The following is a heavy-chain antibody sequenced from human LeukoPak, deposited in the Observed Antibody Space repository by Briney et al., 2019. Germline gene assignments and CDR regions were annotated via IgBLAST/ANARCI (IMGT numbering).Heavy chain of an antibody. CDR1: GGSISSSSYY. CDR3: ARVRKVDTAIDY. CDR2: IYYSGST. D-gene: IGHD5-18*01. V-gene: IGHV4-39*07. Sequence: SETLSLTCTVSGGSISSSSYYWGWFRQPPGKGLEWIGSIYYSGSTYYNPSLKSRVTISEDTSKNQFSLKLSSVTAADTAVYYCARVRKVDTAIDYWGQGTLVTVSS. J-gene: IGHJ4*02.